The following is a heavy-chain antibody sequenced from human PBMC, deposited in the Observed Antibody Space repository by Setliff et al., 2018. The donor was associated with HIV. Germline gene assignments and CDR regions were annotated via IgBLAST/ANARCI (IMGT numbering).Heavy chain of an antibody. Sequence: PSETLSLTCTVSGGSISSYYWGWIRQPPGKGLEWLGSFYYSGSTYYNPSLQSRVTISVDSSKNQFSLILRSVTAADTAMYYCARSSGSGSYCFRYGVDVWGQGTTVTVSS. V-gene: IGHV4-39*07. J-gene: IGHJ6*02. CDR2: FYYSGST. D-gene: IGHD3-10*01. CDR3: ARSSGSGSYCFRYGVDV. CDR1: GGSISSYY.